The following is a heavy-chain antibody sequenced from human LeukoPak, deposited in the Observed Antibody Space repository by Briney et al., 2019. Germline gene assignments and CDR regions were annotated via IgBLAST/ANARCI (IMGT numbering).Heavy chain of an antibody. CDR2: IIHSGST. CDR3: ARVSSSSSGSEWFDP. D-gene: IGHD6-6*01. J-gene: IGHJ5*02. Sequence: KCSETLSLTCAVYGGSFSGYYWSWIRQPPGKGLEWIGEIIHSGSTNYNPSLKSRVTISVDTSKNQFSLKLSSVTAADTAVYYCARVSSSSSGSEWFDPWGQGTLVTVSS. CDR1: GGSFSGYY. V-gene: IGHV4-34*12.